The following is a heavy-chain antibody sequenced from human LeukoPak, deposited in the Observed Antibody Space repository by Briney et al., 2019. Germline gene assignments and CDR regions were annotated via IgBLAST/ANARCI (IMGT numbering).Heavy chain of an antibody. CDR3: ARGVEPLAANTLAY. V-gene: IGHV3-53*01. CDR1: GFTVITND. Sequence: GGSLRLSCAASGFTVITNDMTWVRQAPGKGLKWFSVLYSDGNTKYADSVQGRFTISRDNSKNTLYLEMNSLSPDDTAVYYCARGVEPLAANTLAYWGQGTLVTVSS. CDR2: LYSDGNT. D-gene: IGHD1-14*01. J-gene: IGHJ4*02.